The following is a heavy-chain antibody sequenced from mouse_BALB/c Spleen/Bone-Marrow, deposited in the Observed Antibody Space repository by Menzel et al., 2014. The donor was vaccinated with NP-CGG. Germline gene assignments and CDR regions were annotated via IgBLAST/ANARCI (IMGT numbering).Heavy chain of an antibody. CDR3: ARNYGHWYFDV. D-gene: IGHD1-1*02. Sequence: EVQLQQSGPELVKPGASVKMSCKTSGYRFTTYVMHWVKQKPGQGLEWIGYINPYNDVTNYNEKFKGKATLISDKSSSTSYMELSSLTPEDSAVYYCARNYGHWYFDVWGAGTTVTVSS. J-gene: IGHJ1*01. CDR1: GYRFTTYV. CDR2: INPYNDVT. V-gene: IGHV1-14*01.